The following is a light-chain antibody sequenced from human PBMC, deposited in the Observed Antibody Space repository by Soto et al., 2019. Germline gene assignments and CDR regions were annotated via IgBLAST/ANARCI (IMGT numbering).Light chain of an antibody. CDR2: EVS. CDR3: SSYTRSTSWV. Sequence: QSVLTQPASVSGSPGQSITISCTGSTSDIGSYNYVSWYQQHPGKAPKLIIYEVSYRPSGVSNRFSGSKSGNTASLTISGLQAEDEADFYCSSYTRSTSWVFGGGTKVTVL. J-gene: IGLJ3*02. V-gene: IGLV2-14*01. CDR1: TSDIGSYNY.